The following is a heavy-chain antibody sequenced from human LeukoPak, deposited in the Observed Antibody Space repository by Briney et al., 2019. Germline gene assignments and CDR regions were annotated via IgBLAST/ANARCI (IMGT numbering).Heavy chain of an antibody. Sequence: GGSLRLSCAASGFTFSNAWMSWVRQAPGKGLEWVGRIKSKTDGGTTDYAAPVKGRFTISRDDSKNTLYLQMNSLKTEDTAVYYCTTGLARIAAAGTNYYYYYMDVWGKGTTVTVSS. V-gene: IGHV3-15*01. J-gene: IGHJ6*03. CDR1: GFTFSNAW. CDR2: IKSKTDGGTT. CDR3: TTGLARIAAAGTNYYYYYMDV. D-gene: IGHD6-13*01.